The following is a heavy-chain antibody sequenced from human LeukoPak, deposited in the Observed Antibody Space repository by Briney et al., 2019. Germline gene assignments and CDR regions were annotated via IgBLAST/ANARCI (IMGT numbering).Heavy chain of an antibody. CDR2: ISPYNVNT. V-gene: IGHV1-18*01. J-gene: IGHJ4*02. CDR1: GDDFTSVG. Sequence: ASVKVSCKASGDDFTSVGITWGRRAPGQGLEWMGCISPYNVNTRYAQKLQGRVAMTTDTSTTTAYMELRGLRFNDTAVYYCARAGPGRGWYFDYWGQGTLVSVCS. CDR3: ARAGPGRGWYFDY. D-gene: IGHD6-19*01.